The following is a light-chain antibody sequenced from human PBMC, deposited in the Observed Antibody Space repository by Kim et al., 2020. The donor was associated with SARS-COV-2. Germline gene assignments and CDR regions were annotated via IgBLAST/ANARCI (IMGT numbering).Light chain of an antibody. J-gene: IGKJ1*01. CDR2: GAS. CDR3: QQYRIYWT. V-gene: IGKV1-5*01. Sequence: DIQMTQSPSTLSASVGDRVSITCRASQGINSALAWYQQKPGKAPKLLIYGASSLQSAVPSRFSGSGSGTEFTLTISSLQPDDVATYYCQQYRIYWTFGQGTKVEIK. CDR1: QGINSA.